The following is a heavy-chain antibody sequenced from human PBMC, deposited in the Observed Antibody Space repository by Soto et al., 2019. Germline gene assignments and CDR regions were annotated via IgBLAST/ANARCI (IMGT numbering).Heavy chain of an antibody. J-gene: IGHJ4*02. CDR1: GDSINSDNYY. Sequence: QLQLQESGPGLVKPSETLSLTCSVSGDSINSDNYYWGWIRQPPGKGLEWIGSIYYRGNTYYNPSLKTRVNISLDKAQSQVSLKLNSVTAADSAVYFCARLEGLATISYYFDYWGQGTLVTVSS. V-gene: IGHV4-39*01. CDR2: IYYRGNT. D-gene: IGHD3-9*01. CDR3: ARLEGLATISYYFDY.